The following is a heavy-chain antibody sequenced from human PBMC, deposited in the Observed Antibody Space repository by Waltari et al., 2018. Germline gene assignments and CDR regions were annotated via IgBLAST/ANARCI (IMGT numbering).Heavy chain of an antibody. CDR3: VRHCVALVGSCNWFDP. CDR2: IFHTGST. CDR1: GGSITNSIYY. J-gene: IGHJ5*02. V-gene: IGHV4-39*01. D-gene: IGHD2-21*01. Sequence: QLQLQESGPGLVKPSETLSLTCIVSGGSITNSIYYWAWVRQPPGKGLEWIGAIFHTGSTYYTPSLKSRVSISVDTSNNHFSLKLTSVTAADAAVYYCVRHCVALVGSCNWFDPWGQGTLVTVSS.